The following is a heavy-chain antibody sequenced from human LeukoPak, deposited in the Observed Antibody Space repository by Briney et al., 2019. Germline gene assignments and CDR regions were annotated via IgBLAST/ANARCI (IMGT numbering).Heavy chain of an antibody. Sequence: TSETLSLTCAVFGGSFSDYYWTWIRQPPGKGLEWIGEINHSGSTNYNSSLKSRLSISVDTSKNQFSLKLNSVTAADAALYYCASHYSSGSYRYTGSFDYWGQGTLVKVSS. J-gene: IGHJ4*02. CDR3: ASHYSSGSYRYTGSFDY. CDR2: INHSGST. CDR1: GGSFSDYY. D-gene: IGHD3-16*02. V-gene: IGHV4-34*01.